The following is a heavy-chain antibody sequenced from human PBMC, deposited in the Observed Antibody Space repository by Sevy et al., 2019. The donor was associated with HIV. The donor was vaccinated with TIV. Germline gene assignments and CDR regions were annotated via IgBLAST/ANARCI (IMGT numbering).Heavy chain of an antibody. CDR2: MKSKIDGGTI. CDR1: GFTFNIIN. D-gene: IGHD3-16*01. Sequence: GGSLRLSCAASGFTFNIINMKWVRQSPGKGLEWVGRMKSKIDGGTIDYAAPVKDRFTMSRDDSKNILYLQMNSLKADDTAVYYCTTVGFPHWGSEAFDIWGQGTMLTVSS. J-gene: IGHJ3*02. CDR3: TTVGFPHWGSEAFDI. V-gene: IGHV3-15*01.